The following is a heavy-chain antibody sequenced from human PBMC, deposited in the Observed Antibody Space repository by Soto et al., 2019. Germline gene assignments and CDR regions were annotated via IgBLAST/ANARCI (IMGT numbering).Heavy chain of an antibody. V-gene: IGHV1-46*01. CDR1: GYTFTSYY. CDR2: ITPSGGST. Sequence: QVQLVQSGAEVKKPGASVKISCKSSGYTFTSYYMHWVRQAPGQGLEWMAMITPSGGSTNYAQRFQGRVTMTRDTSTSTVYMALSDLRSEDTAVYYCARGFCTTTTCLVGDFWGQGTLVTVSS. CDR3: ARGFCTTTTCLVGDF. D-gene: IGHD2-2*01. J-gene: IGHJ4*02.